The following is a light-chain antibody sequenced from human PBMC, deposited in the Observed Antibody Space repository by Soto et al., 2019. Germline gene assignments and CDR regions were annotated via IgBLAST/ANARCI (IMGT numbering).Light chain of an antibody. Sequence: DIQMTKSPSTLSASVGDRVTITCRASRSIGNWLAWYQHNPGKAPKLLIYKSSNLESGVPSRFSGSGSGTEFTLTINSLQPDDFATYYCQQYGNYSPYTFGQGTKLEIK. V-gene: IGKV1-5*03. J-gene: IGKJ2*01. CDR2: KSS. CDR1: RSIGNW. CDR3: QQYGNYSPYT.